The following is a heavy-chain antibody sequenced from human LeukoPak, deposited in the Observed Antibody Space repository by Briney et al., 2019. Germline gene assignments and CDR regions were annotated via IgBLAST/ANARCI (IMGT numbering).Heavy chain of an antibody. CDR2: IYYSGST. V-gene: IGHV4-59*01. Sequence: SETLSLTCTVSGGSISTYYWSWIRQPPGKGLEWIGYIYYSGSTSYNPSLKSRVTISVETSKNHFSLKLSSVTAADTAVYYCARVRSGYSYDAFDIWGQGTMVTVSS. D-gene: IGHD3-22*01. J-gene: IGHJ3*02. CDR1: GGSISTYY. CDR3: ARVRSGYSYDAFDI.